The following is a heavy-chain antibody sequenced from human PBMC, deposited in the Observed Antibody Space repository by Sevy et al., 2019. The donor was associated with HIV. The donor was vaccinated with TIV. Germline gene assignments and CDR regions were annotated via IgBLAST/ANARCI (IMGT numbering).Heavy chain of an antibody. CDR3: ARCITIFGVVIYYYYYGMDV. CDR2: ISSSGSTI. J-gene: IGHJ6*02. D-gene: IGHD3-3*01. Sequence: GGSLRLSCAASGFTFSDYYMSWIRQAPGKGLEWVSYISSSGSTIYYGNSVKGRLTISRDNAKNSLFLQMNSLRAEDTAVYYCARCITIFGVVIYYYYYGMDVWGQGTTVTVSS. CDR1: GFTFSDYY. V-gene: IGHV3-11*01.